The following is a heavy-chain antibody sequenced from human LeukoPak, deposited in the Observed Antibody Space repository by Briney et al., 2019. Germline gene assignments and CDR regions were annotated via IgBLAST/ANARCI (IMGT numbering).Heavy chain of an antibody. D-gene: IGHD2-15*01. J-gene: IGHJ4*02. CDR2: INPNSGGT. CDR1: GYTFTGYY. Sequence: ASVKVSCKTSGYTFTGYYMHWVRQAPGQGXEWMRWINPNSGGTNYAQKFQGRVTMTRDTSISTAYMELSRLRSDDTAVYYCARDSRVVAAIPFDYWGQGTLVTVSS. V-gene: IGHV1-2*02. CDR3: ARDSRVVAAIPFDY.